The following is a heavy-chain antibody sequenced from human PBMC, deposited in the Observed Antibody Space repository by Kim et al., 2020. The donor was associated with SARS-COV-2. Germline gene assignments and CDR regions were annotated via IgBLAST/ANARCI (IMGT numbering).Heavy chain of an antibody. D-gene: IGHD4-17*01. CDR2: INHSGST. Sequence: SETLSLTCAVYGGSFSGYYWSWIRQPPGKGLEWIGEINHSGSTNYNPSLKSRVTISVDTSKNQFSLKLSSVTAADTAVYYCARGGYGDQSYFDYWGQGT. CDR3: ARGGYGDQSYFDY. CDR1: GGSFSGYY. J-gene: IGHJ4*02. V-gene: IGHV4-34*01.